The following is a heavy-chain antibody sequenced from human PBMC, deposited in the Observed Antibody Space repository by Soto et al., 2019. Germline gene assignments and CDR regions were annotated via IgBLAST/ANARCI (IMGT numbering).Heavy chain of an antibody. Sequence: SETLSLTCTVSGGSISSYYWSWIRQPPGKGLEWIGYIYYSGSTNYNPSLKSRVTISVDTSKNQFSLKLSSVTAADTAVYYCARLGRGSGSPFDPWGQGTLVTVSS. CDR3: ARLGRGSGSPFDP. J-gene: IGHJ5*02. CDR2: IYYSGST. V-gene: IGHV4-59*01. CDR1: GGSISSYY. D-gene: IGHD1-26*01.